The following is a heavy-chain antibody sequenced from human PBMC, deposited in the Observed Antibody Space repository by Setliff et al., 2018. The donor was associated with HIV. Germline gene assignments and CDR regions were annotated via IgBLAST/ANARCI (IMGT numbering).Heavy chain of an antibody. Sequence: PSETLSLTCAVYGGSFSGHYWSWIRQSPRKRLEWIGELNDSGSTNYNPSLKSRVTISVDTSNNQFSLKLRSVTAADTAVYYCARERGSGSLDAFDIWGHGTMVTVSS. CDR1: GGSFSGHY. D-gene: IGHD3-10*01. V-gene: IGHV4-34*09. J-gene: IGHJ3*02. CDR3: ARERGSGSLDAFDI. CDR2: LNDSGST.